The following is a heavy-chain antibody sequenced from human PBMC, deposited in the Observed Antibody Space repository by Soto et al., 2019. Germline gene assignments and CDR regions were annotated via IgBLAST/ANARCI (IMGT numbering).Heavy chain of an antibody. CDR1: GGSISSSSYY. Sequence: SETLSLTCTVSGGSISSSSYYWGWIRQPPGKGLEWIGSIFYSGSTYYNPSLKSRVTISVDTSKNQFSLKLSSVTAADTAVYNCARGTNQAIAAAGKGYFDYWGQGTLVTVSS. D-gene: IGHD6-13*01. J-gene: IGHJ4*02. CDR3: ARGTNQAIAAAGKGYFDY. V-gene: IGHV4-39*07. CDR2: IFYSGST.